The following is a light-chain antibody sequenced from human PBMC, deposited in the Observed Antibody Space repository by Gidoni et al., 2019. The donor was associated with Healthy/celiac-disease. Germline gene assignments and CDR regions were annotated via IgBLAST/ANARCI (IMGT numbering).Light chain of an antibody. Sequence: VSLGERATINCKSSQSVLYSSNNKNYLAWYQQKPGQPPKLLIYWASTRESGVPDRFSGSGSGTAFTLTISSLQAEDVAVYYCQQYYSTPPTFGQGTKVEIK. CDR2: WAS. V-gene: IGKV4-1*01. CDR3: QQYYSTPPT. CDR1: QSVLYSSNNKNY. J-gene: IGKJ1*01.